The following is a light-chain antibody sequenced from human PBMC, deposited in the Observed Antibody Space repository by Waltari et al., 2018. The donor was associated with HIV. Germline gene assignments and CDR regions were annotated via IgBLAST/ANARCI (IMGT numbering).Light chain of an antibody. CDR1: QDIGND. CDR2: PAS. Sequence: QMTQSPSSLSASVGDRVTITYRASQDIGNDLGWYQHQAGEAPKLLIYPASRLHSGVPARFSGSVSGTDFTLTISSLQPEDFATYHCQQSYSNPRTFGQGTKVEI. V-gene: IGKV1-6*01. J-gene: IGKJ1*01. CDR3: QQSYSNPRT.